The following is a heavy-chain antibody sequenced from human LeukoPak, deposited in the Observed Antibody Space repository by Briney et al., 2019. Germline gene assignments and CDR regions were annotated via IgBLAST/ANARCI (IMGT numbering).Heavy chain of an antibody. D-gene: IGHD5-18*01. CDR2: VSSSGSTI. J-gene: IGHJ6*02. Sequence: PGGSLRLSCAASGFTFSRYEMNWVRQAPGKGLEWVSYVSSSGSTIYYADSVQGRFNISRDNSKNSLYLQMNSLRADDTAVYYCAREPRYSYGLNGMDVWDQGTTVTVSS. CDR3: AREPRYSYGLNGMDV. CDR1: GFTFSRYE. V-gene: IGHV3-48*03.